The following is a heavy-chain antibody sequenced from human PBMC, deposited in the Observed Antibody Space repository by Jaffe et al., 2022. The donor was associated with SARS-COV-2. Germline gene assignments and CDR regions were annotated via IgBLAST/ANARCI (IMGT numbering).Heavy chain of an antibody. Sequence: QVQLQESGPGLVKPSQTLSLTCTVSGGSISSGSYYWSWIRQPAGKGLEWIGRIYTSGSTNYNPSLKSRVTISVDTSKNQFSLKLSSVTAADTAVYYCARGPVVTAEFDYWGQGTLVTVSS. CDR1: GGSISSGSYY. CDR2: IYTSGST. CDR3: ARGPVVTAEFDY. V-gene: IGHV4-61*02. J-gene: IGHJ4*02. D-gene: IGHD2-21*02.